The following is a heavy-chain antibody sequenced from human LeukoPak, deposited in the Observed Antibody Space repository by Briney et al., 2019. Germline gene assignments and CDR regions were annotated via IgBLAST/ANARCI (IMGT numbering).Heavy chain of an antibody. D-gene: IGHD5-12*01. CDR2: INWNGGST. CDR3: ARTRGGYDYGLFDY. V-gene: IGHV3-20*04. J-gene: IGHJ4*02. Sequence: GGSLRLSCAASGFTFDDYAMHWVRQAPGKGLEWVSTINWNGGSTGYADSVKGRFTISRDNAKNSLYLQMNSLRAEDTAVYYCARTRGGYDYGLFDYWGQGTLVTVSS. CDR1: GFTFDDYA.